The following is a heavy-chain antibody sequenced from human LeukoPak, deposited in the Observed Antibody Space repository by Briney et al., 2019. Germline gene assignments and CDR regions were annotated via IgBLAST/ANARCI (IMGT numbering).Heavy chain of an antibody. CDR3: ARGGRGTIIMIVVAALDY. V-gene: IGHV3-21*01. D-gene: IGHD3-22*01. J-gene: IGHJ4*02. CDR2: ISSSGNYI. CDR1: GFTFTSYS. Sequence: GGSLRLSCAASGFTFTSYSMNWVRQAPGKGLEWVSSISSSGNYIYYADSVKGRFTISRDNARNALYLQMNSLRAEDTAVYYCARGGRGTIIMIVVAALDYWGQGTLVTVSS.